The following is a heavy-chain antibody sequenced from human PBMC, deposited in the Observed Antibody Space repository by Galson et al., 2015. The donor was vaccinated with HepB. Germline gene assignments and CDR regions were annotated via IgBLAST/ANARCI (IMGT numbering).Heavy chain of an antibody. D-gene: IGHD6-13*01. CDR1: GGSLSGYI. CDR2: INHSGNT. V-gene: IGHV4-34*01. J-gene: IGHJ5*02. CDR3: ARAHPYSSSWRQNWFDP. Sequence: ETLSLTCAVYGGSLSGYIWNWIRQPPGKGLEWIGKINHSGNTEYNPSLKSRVTISVDTSKNQFSLKLSSVTAADTAVYYCARAHPYSSSWRQNWFDPWGQETLVTVSS.